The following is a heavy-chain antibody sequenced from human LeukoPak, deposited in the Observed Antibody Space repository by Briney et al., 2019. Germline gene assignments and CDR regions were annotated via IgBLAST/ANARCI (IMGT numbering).Heavy chain of an antibody. V-gene: IGHV2-26*01. CDR1: GFSLSNPRMG. J-gene: IGHJ4*02. CDR2: VFSNDGK. CDR3: ARNLYCDSTNCLFDY. Sequence: SGPTLVKPTETLTLTCTVSGFSLSNPRMGVSWIRQPPGKALDWLGHVFSNDGKSYSTSLKTRLTISKDTSKSQVVVTMTNMDPVDTATYYCARNLYCDSTNCLFDYWGQGTLVTVSS. D-gene: IGHD2-2*01.